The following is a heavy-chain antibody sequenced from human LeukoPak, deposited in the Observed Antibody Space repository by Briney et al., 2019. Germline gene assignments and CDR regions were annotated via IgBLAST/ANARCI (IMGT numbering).Heavy chain of an antibody. D-gene: IGHD6-13*01. Sequence: GESLRISCQGSGSPFTSYWISWGRQMPGGGLEWMGRIDPSDSYTNYSPSFQGHVTISADKSITTAYLQWSSLKASDTAIYYCTGHPGIASDLGVWGQGTTVTVSS. CDR2: IDPSDSYT. CDR1: GSPFTSYW. CDR3: TGHPGIASDLGV. V-gene: IGHV5-10-1*01. J-gene: IGHJ6*02.